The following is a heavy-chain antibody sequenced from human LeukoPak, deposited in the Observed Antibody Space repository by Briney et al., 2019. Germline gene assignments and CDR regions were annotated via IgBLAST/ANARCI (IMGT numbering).Heavy chain of an antibody. Sequence: SETLSLTCTVSGGSISTYYWSWIRQPPGKGLEWIGYVYYSESTNYNPSLKSRVTISVDTSKNQFSLRLSSVTAADTAVYYCAREGIGGYFEYWGQGTLVTVSS. J-gene: IGHJ4*02. V-gene: IGHV4-59*01. CDR3: AREGIGGYFEY. CDR2: VYYSEST. D-gene: IGHD3-10*01. CDR1: GGSISTYY.